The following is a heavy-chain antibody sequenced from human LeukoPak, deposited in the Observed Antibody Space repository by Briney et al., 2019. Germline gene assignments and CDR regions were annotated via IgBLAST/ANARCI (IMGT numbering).Heavy chain of an antibody. Sequence: ASVKVSCKASGYIFTSYFMHWVRQAPGQGLEWMGLINPSGGSTRYAQKFQGRVTMTRDMSTSTVYMELSSLRSEDTAVYYCARGLNYPYCYYMDVWGKGTTVTVSS. V-gene: IGHV1-46*01. CDR3: ARGLNYPYCYYMDV. CDR1: GYIFTSYF. CDR2: INPSGGST. J-gene: IGHJ6*03. D-gene: IGHD1-7*01.